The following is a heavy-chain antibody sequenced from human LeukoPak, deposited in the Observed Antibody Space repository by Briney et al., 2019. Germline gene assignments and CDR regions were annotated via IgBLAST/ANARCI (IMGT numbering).Heavy chain of an antibody. J-gene: IGHJ4*02. CDR3: ARSHDHLWGNYPDY. Sequence: SETLSLTCAVTGGSVSNGNWWNWVRQPPGKGLEWIGEIHHDGRINYNPSLKSRVTLSVDKSKNQFSLRLNSVTAADTAMYYCARSHDHLWGNYPDYWGQGTLVTVSS. CDR1: GGSVSNGNW. CDR2: IHHDGRI. V-gene: IGHV4-4*02. D-gene: IGHD3-16*02.